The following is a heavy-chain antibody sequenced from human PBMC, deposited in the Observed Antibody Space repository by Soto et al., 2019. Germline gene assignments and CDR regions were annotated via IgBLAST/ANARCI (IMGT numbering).Heavy chain of an antibody. CDR1: SFSGSG. Sequence: SFSGSGMNWIRQPPGKALEWLAIIYWDDSTHYFPSLNSRLTITKDTSKNQVVFIMPNMDRVDTATYFCVPRDRSSGFGRDNWFDPWGQGTLVT. CDR3: VPRDRSSGFGRDNWFDP. J-gene: IGHJ5*02. V-gene: IGHV2-5*02. CDR2: IYWDDST. D-gene: IGHD3-22*01.